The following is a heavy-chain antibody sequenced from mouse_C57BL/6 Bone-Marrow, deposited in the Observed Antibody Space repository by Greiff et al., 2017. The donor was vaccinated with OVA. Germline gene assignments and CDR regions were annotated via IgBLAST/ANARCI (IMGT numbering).Heavy chain of an antibody. Sequence: EVKLMESGGGLVQPGGSLSLSCAASGFTFTDYYMSWVRQPPGKALEWLGFIRNKANSYTTEYSASVKGRFTISRDNSQSILYLQMNALRAEDSATYYCARYINYGKDFDYWGQGTTLTVSS. D-gene: IGHD1-1*01. CDR2: IRNKANSYTT. CDR1: GFTFTDYY. V-gene: IGHV7-3*01. CDR3: ARYINYGKDFDY. J-gene: IGHJ2*01.